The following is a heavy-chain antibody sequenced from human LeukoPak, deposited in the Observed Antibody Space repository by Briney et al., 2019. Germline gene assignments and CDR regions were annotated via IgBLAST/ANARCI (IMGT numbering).Heavy chain of an antibody. J-gene: IGHJ4*02. D-gene: IGHD6-19*01. CDR1: GFTFRSYG. Sequence: PGGSLRLSCAASGFTFRSYGMSWVRQAPGKGLEWVSRINSDGSSTSYADSVKGRFTISRDNAKNTLYLQMNSLRAEDTAVYYCARSTVAGAFDYWGQGTLVTVSS. CDR3: ARSTVAGAFDY. CDR2: INSDGSST. V-gene: IGHV3-74*01.